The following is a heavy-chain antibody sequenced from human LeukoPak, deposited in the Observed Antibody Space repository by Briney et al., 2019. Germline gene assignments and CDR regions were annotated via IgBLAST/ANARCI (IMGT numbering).Heavy chain of an antibody. V-gene: IGHV3-66*02. CDR2: IHSDETT. J-gene: IGHJ4*02. CDR1: GVTVSVNY. Sequence: GGSLRLSCAASGVTVSVNYMIWVRQAPGKGLEWVSVIHSDETTYYADPVKGRFTISRDNSKNTLYLQMNSQRPEDTAVYYCARQNQLLDYWGQGTLVTVSA. D-gene: IGHD6-6*01. CDR3: ARQNQLLDY.